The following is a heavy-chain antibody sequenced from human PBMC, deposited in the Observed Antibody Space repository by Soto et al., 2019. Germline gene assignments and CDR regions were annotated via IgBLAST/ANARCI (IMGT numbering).Heavy chain of an antibody. CDR2: INAGNGNT. Sequence: GASVKVSCKASGYTFTSYAMHWVRQAPGQRLEWMGWINAGNGNTKYSQKFQGRVTITRDTSASTAYMELSSLRSEDTAVYYCARGYPQLPYSFDPWGQGTLVTVSS. CDR1: GYTFTSYA. J-gene: IGHJ5*02. D-gene: IGHD2-2*01. V-gene: IGHV1-3*01. CDR3: ARGYPQLPYSFDP.